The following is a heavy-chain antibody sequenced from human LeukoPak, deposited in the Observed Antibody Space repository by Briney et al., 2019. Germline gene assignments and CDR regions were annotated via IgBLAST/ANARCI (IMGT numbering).Heavy chain of an antibody. D-gene: IGHD3-10*01. J-gene: IGHJ4*02. CDR3: ARDHYYRSGSYYVY. CDR2: IKQDESEK. CDR1: GFTFSSYW. V-gene: IGHV3-7*04. Sequence: QPGGSLRLSCAASGFTFSSYWMSWVRQAPGKGLEWVANIKQDESEKYYVDSVKGRFTISRDNAKNSLYLQMNSLRAEDTAVYYCARDHYYRSGSYYVYWGQGTLVTVSS.